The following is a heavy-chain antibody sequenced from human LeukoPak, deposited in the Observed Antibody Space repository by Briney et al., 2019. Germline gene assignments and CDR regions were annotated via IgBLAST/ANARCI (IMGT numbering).Heavy chain of an antibody. CDR2: ISYDGSNK. D-gene: IGHD3-9*01. Sequence: GGSLRLSCAASGFTFSSYAMHWVRQAPGKGLEWVAVISYDGSNKYYADSVKGRFTISRDNSKNTLYLQMNSLRAEDTAVYYCARDPYYDILTGYSPPLGFDYWGQGTLVTVSS. J-gene: IGHJ4*02. CDR1: GFTFSSYA. V-gene: IGHV3-30*04. CDR3: ARDPYYDILTGYSPPLGFDY.